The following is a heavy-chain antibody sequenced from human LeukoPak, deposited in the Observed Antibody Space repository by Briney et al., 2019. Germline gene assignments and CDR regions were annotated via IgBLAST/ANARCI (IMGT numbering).Heavy chain of an antibody. V-gene: IGHV3-48*04. J-gene: IGHJ4*02. CDR1: GFTFSSYS. D-gene: IGHD6-19*01. CDR3: ARDLVAVAGTKDY. Sequence: GGSLRLSCAASGFTFSSYSMNWVRQAPGKGLEWVSYISSSGSTIYYADSVKGRFTISRDNAKNSLYLQMNSLRAEDTAVYYCARDLVAVAGTKDYWGQGTLVTVSS. CDR2: ISSSGSTI.